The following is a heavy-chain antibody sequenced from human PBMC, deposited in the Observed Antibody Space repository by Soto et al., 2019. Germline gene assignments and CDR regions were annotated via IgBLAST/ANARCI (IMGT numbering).Heavy chain of an antibody. CDR2: IIPIFGTA. D-gene: IGHD4-17*01. J-gene: IGHJ6*02. Sequence: SVKVSCKASGGTFSGYAISWVRQAPGQGLEWMGGIIPIFGTANYAQKFQGRVTITADESTSTAYMELSSLRSEDTAVYYCARPPLLYGDYARSGYYYYGMDVWGQGTTVTVSS. CDR3: ARPPLLYGDYARSGYYYYGMDV. CDR1: GGTFSGYA. V-gene: IGHV1-69*13.